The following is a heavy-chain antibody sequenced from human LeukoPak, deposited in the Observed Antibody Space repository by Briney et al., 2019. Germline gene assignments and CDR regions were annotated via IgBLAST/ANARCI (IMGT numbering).Heavy chain of an antibody. J-gene: IGHJ6*03. CDR2: INHSGST. CDR1: GGSFSGYY. D-gene: IGHD2-15*01. Sequence: SETLSLTCAVYGGSFSGYYWSWIRQPPGKGLEWIGEINHSGSTNYNPSLKSRVTISVDTSKNQFSLKLSSVTAADTAVYYCARLGYCSGGSCRNYYYYMDVWGKGTTVTISS. CDR3: ARLGYCSGGSCRNYYYYMDV. V-gene: IGHV4-34*01.